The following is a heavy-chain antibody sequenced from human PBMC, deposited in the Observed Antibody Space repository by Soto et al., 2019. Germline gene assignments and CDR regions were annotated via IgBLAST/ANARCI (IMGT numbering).Heavy chain of an antibody. CDR1: GYTFVSYG. V-gene: IGHV1-18*01. D-gene: IGHD3-22*01. Sequence: QVQLVQSGAEVKKPGASVKVSCKASGYTFVSYGISWVRQAPGQGLEWMGWISTYSGHTNYAQKFQGRVTMTTDTSTSTVYMELRSLRSDDTAVYYCERGAGYNYDSSGYPLWYFDYWGQGTLVTVSS. CDR3: ERGAGYNYDSSGYPLWYFDY. J-gene: IGHJ4*02. CDR2: ISTYSGHT.